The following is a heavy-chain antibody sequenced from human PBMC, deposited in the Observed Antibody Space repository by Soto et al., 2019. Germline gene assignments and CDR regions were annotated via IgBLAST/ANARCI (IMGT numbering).Heavy chain of an antibody. CDR3: ARGHGVVVNLYYYYGLDV. CDR1: GGSFSGYY. CDR2: INHSGST. D-gene: IGHD3-22*01. Sequence: SETLSLTCAVYGGSFSGYYWSWIRQPPGKGLEWIGEINHSGSTNYNPSLKSRVTISVDTSKNQFSLKLSSVTAADTAVYYCARGHGVVVNLYYYYGLDVWGQGTTVPVSS. J-gene: IGHJ6*02. V-gene: IGHV4-34*01.